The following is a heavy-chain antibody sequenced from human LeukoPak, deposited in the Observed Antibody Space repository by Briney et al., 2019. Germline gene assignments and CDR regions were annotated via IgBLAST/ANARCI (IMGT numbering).Heavy chain of an antibody. V-gene: IGHV3-7*04. D-gene: IGHD6-19*01. J-gene: IGHJ5*02. CDR3: ARGMTVAANWFDP. CDR2: INQDGGVQ. CDR1: GFTFSSHW. Sequence: PRGSLRLSWAASGFTFSSHWMNWVRQAPGKGLEWVANINQDGGVQYYVDYVKGRFTISRDNAENSLYLQMNSLRAEDTAVYYCARGMTVAANWFDPWGQGTLVTVSS.